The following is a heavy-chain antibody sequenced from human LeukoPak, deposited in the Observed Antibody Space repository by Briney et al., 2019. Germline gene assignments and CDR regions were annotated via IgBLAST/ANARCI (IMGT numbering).Heavy chain of an antibody. D-gene: IGHD2-15*01. CDR1: LVTFSSYS. Sequence: GGSLRLSCADSLVTFSSYSGSWGRQAPGKGLEWVSLISGDGGSTYYADSVRGRYTISRDNSKNSLYLQINSLRTEDTALYYCAKDSCSCYQNYYYGMDVWGQGTTVTVSS. J-gene: IGHJ6*02. V-gene: IGHV3-43*02. CDR3: AKDSCSCYQNYYYGMDV. CDR2: ISGDGGST.